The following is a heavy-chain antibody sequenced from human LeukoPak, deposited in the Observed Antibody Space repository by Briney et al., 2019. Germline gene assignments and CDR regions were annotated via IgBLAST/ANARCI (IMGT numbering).Heavy chain of an antibody. CDR3: ARQRYYYDSSGYSALSYFDY. V-gene: IGHV4-39*01. D-gene: IGHD3-22*01. Sequence: SETLSLTCTVSGGSISSSRYYWGWIRQPPGKGLEWIGSIYYSGSTYYNPSLKSRVTISVDTSKNQFSLKLSSVTAADTAVYYCARQRYYYDSSGYSALSYFDYWGQGTLVTVSS. J-gene: IGHJ4*02. CDR2: IYYSGST. CDR1: GGSISSSRYY.